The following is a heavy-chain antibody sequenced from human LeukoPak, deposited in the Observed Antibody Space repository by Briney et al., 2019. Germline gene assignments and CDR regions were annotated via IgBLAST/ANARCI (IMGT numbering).Heavy chain of an antibody. CDR2: ISSSSSTI. CDR3: AKGRGSSIYYPFDS. V-gene: IGHV3-48*04. D-gene: IGHD3-22*01. CDR1: GFTFTTYS. J-gene: IGHJ4*02. Sequence: GGSLRLSCAASGFTFTTYSMNWVRQAPGKGLEWVSYISSSSSTIYYADSVRGRFTISRDNAKNSLHLQMNSLRAEDTALYYCAKGRGSSIYYPFDSWGQGTLVTVSS.